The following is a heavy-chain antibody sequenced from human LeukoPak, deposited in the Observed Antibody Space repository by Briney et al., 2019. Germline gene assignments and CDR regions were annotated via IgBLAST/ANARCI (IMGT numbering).Heavy chain of an antibody. CDR1: VFTFSNAW. D-gene: IGHD6-25*01. CDR2: IKTKTDGDRT. CDR3: LGGPARIRY. J-gene: IGHJ4*02. Sequence: GGSLRLSCVVSVFTFSNAWMSWGPPAPGGGGGWVGRIKTKTDGDRTDHAAPVEGRFTISRDDSKNTLSLQLNSLRTEHTAAYHRLGGPARIRYGGQGPLLTVS. V-gene: IGHV3-15*01.